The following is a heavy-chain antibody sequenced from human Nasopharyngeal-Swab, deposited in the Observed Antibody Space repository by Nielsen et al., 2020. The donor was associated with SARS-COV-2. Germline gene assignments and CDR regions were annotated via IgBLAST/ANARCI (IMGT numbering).Heavy chain of an antibody. CDR3: AREIVGASYYYYGMDV. J-gene: IGHJ6*02. D-gene: IGHD1-26*01. CDR2: INPSGGST. V-gene: IGHV1-46*01. Sequence: WVRQAPGQGLEWMGIINPSGGSTSYAQKFQGRVTMTRDTSTSTVYMELSSLRSEDTAVYYCAREIVGASYYYYGMDVWGQGTTVTASS.